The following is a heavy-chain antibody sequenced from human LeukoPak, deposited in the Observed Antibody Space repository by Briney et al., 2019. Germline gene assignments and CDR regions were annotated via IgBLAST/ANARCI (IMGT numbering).Heavy chain of an antibody. J-gene: IGHJ3*02. CDR3: ARGVTVTTYYAFDI. D-gene: IGHD4-17*01. CDR2: IYYSGST. CDR1: GGSISSGGYS. Sequence: SETLSLTCAVSGGSISSGGYSWSWIRQPPGKGLEWIGYIYYSGSTYYNPSLKSRVTISVDTSKNQFSLKLSSVTAADTAVYYCARGVTVTTYYAFDIWGQGTMVTVSS. V-gene: IGHV4-30-4*07.